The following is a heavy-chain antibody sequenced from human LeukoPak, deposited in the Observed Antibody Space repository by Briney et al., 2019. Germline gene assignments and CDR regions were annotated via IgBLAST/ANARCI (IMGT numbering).Heavy chain of an antibody. V-gene: IGHV4-59*01. Sequence: SETLSLTCTVSGGSISSYYWSWIRQPPGKGLEWIGYIYYSGSTNYNPSLKSRVTISVDTSKNQFSLTLSSVTAADTAVYYCARAVRSSGWYPYNWFDPWGQGTLVTVSS. CDR3: ARAVRSSGWYPYNWFDP. CDR2: IYYSGST. CDR1: GGSISSYY. J-gene: IGHJ5*02. D-gene: IGHD6-19*01.